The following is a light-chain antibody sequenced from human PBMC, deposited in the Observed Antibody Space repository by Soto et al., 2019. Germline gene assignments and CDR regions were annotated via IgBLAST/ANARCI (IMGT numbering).Light chain of an antibody. CDR2: WAS. J-gene: IGKJ1*01. Sequence: DIVMTQSPDSLAVSLGERATINCKSSQSVLYSSNNKNYLAWYQQKPGQPAKLLIYWASTRESGVPDRFSGSGSGTDLTLTISSLQAEDVAVYYCQQYYSTPPTFGQGTKVEIK. CDR1: QSVLYSSNNKNY. CDR3: QQYYSTPPT. V-gene: IGKV4-1*01.